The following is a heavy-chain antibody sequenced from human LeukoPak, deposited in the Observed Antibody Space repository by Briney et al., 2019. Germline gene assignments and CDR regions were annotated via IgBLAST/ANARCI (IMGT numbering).Heavy chain of an antibody. V-gene: IGHV4-59*12. J-gene: IGHJ6*02. CDR3: AVLYGSGSYYSRYGMDV. D-gene: IGHD3-10*01. CDR1: GGSISSYY. CDR2: IYYSGST. Sequence: SETLSLTCTVSGGSISSYYWSWIRQPPGKGLEWIGYIYYSGSTNYNPSLKSRVTISVDTSKNQFSLKLSSVTAADTAVYYCAVLYGSGSYYSRYGMDVWGQGTTVTVSS.